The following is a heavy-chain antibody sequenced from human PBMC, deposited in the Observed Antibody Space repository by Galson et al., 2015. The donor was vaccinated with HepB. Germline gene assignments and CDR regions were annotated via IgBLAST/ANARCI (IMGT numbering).Heavy chain of an antibody. J-gene: IGHJ4*02. CDR1: GFTFSSYD. CDR2: IGTAGDT. CDR3: ASSLQLWDPLDY. Sequence: SLRLSCAASGFTFSSYDMHWVRQATGKGLEWVSAIGTAGDTYYPGSVKGRFTISRENATNSLYLQMNSLRAGDTAVYYCASSLQLWDPLDYWGQGTLVTVSS. V-gene: IGHV3-13*01. D-gene: IGHD5-18*01.